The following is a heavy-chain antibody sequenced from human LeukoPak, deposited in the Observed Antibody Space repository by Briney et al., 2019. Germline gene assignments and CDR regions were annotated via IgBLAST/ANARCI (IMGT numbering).Heavy chain of an antibody. J-gene: IGHJ4*02. V-gene: IGHV3-43*01. CDR1: GFTFDRYT. D-gene: IGHD4-11*01. Sequence: GGSLRLSCAASGFTFDRYTIHWVRQAPGKGLEWVSLIGRRDNNRYYADSVRGRFTISRDNSRNSLYLQMNSLRTEDTALYYCSKEHSRGWPNLDSWGRGTLVTVSS. CDR3: SKEHSRGWPNLDS. CDR2: IGRRDNNR.